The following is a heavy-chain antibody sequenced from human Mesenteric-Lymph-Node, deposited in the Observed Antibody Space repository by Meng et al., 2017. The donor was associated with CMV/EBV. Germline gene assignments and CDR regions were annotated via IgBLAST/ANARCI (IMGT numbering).Heavy chain of an antibody. V-gene: IGHV2-5*02. CDR2: IYWDDDK. D-gene: IGHD2/OR15-2a*01. J-gene: IGHJ4*02. CDR1: GFSLSTSGVG. CDR3: AHRLSNYFDY. Sequence: WPFSGFSLSTSGVGVGWIRQPPGKALEWLALIYWDDDKRYSPSLYSRLAITKVTSKNQVVLTMTNMDPVDTATYYCAHRLSNYFDYWGQGTLVTVSS.